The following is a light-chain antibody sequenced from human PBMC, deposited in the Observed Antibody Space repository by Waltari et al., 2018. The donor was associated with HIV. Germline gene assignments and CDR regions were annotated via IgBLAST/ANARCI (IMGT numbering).Light chain of an antibody. V-gene: IGLV3-21*04. J-gene: IGLJ2*01. CDR3: QVWDSTSDQVV. CDR1: SIGRKS. CDR2: YNR. Sequence: SYVLTQPPSVSVAPGKTARITCGGDSIGRKSVHWYQQKPGQAPVLVIYYNRDRPSGIPERLSGFTSGNSATLTISRVEAGDEADYYCQVWDSTSDQVVFGGGTKLTVL.